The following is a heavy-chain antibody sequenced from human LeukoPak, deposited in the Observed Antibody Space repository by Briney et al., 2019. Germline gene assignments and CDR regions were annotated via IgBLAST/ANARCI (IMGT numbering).Heavy chain of an antibody. J-gene: IGHJ4*02. Sequence: PGGSLRLSCAASGFTFSSYAMSWVRQAPGRGLEWVSAISGSGGSTYYADSVKGRFTISRDNSKNTLYLQMNSLRAEDTAVYYCAKEGYCSGANCYGAFDYWGQGALVTVS. D-gene: IGHD2-2*01. CDR3: AKEGYCSGANCYGAFDY. CDR2: ISGSGGST. V-gene: IGHV3-23*01. CDR1: GFTFSSYA.